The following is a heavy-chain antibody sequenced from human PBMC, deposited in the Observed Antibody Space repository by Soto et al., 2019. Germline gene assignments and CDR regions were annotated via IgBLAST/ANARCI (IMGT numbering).Heavy chain of an antibody. V-gene: IGHV3-30*18. CDR2: ISYDGSNK. Sequence: GGSLRLSCAASGFTFSSYGMHWVRQAPGKGLEWVAVISYDGSNKYYADSVKGRFTISRDNSKNTLYLQMNSLRAEDTAVYYCAKELGLYYYDSSGYFPLYGMDVWGQGTTVTVSS. J-gene: IGHJ6*02. CDR3: AKELGLYYYDSSGYFPLYGMDV. D-gene: IGHD3-22*01. CDR1: GFTFSSYG.